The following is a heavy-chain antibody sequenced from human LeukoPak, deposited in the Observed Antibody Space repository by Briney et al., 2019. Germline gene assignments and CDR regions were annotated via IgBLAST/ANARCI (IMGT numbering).Heavy chain of an antibody. J-gene: IGHJ3*02. D-gene: IGHD1-1*01. CDR3: AKDLGGLEAFDI. V-gene: IGHV3-30-3*01. CDR2: ISYDGSNK. Sequence: PGRSLRLSCAASGFTFSSYAMHWVRQAPGKGLEWVAVISYDGSNKYYADSVKGRFTISRDNSKNTLYLQMNSLRAEDTAVYYCAKDLGGLEAFDIWGQGTMVTVSS. CDR1: GFTFSSYA.